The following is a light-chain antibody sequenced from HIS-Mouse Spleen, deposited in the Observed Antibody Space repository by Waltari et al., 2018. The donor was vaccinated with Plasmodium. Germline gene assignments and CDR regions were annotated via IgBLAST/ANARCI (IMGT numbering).Light chain of an antibody. Sequence: EIVMTQSPATLSVSPGERATPSCRASQSVSSNVAGYPHKPGQALRRLIYGASTRATGIPARFRGSGSGTEFTLTISSLQSEDFAVYYCQQYNNWPAWTFGQGTKVEIK. V-gene: IGKV3-15*01. CDR3: QQYNNWPAWT. J-gene: IGKJ1*01. CDR1: QSVSSN. CDR2: GAS.